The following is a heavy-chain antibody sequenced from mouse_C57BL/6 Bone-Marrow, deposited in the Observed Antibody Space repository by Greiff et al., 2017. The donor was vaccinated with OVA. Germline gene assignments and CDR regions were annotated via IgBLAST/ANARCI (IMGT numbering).Heavy chain of an antibody. D-gene: IGHD1-1*02. Sequence: VQLQQSGAELVKPGASVKLSCTASGFNIKDYYMHSVKQRTEQGLEWIGRIDPEDGETKYAPKFQGKATITADTSSNTAYLRLSRLTSEDTAVYYWARFPMGYAYWGQGTLVTVSA. V-gene: IGHV14-2*01. J-gene: IGHJ3*01. CDR1: GFNIKDYY. CDR3: ARFPMGYAY. CDR2: IDPEDGET.